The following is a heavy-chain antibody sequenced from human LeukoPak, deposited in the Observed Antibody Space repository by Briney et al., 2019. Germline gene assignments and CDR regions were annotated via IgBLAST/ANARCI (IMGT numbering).Heavy chain of an antibody. CDR3: ARVRQQWLVKDAFDI. CDR1: GFNFSSYS. J-gene: IGHJ3*02. CDR2: ISRSSSYI. D-gene: IGHD6-19*01. V-gene: IGHV3-21*01. Sequence: GGSLRLSCAASGFNFSSYSMNWVRQAPGKGLEWVSSISRSSSYIYYADSVKGRFTISRDNAKNSLYLQMNSLRAEDTAVYYCARVRQQWLVKDAFDICGQGTMPTVSS.